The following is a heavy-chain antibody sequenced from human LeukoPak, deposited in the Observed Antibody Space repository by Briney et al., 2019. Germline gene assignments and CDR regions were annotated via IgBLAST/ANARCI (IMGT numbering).Heavy chain of an antibody. J-gene: IGHJ3*02. CDR3: ARDPVGYCSSTSCYGSAFDI. CDR2: IYYSGST. CDR1: GGSISSYY. Sequence: PSETLSLTCTVSGGSISSYYWSWIRQPPGKGLEWIGYIYYSGSTNYNPSLKSRVTISVDTSKNQFSPKLSSVTAADTAVYYCARDPVGYCSSTSCYGSAFDIWGQGTMVTVSS. V-gene: IGHV4-59*01. D-gene: IGHD2-2*01.